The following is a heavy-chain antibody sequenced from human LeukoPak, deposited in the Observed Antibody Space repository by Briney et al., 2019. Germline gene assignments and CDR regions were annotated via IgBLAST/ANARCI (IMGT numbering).Heavy chain of an antibody. Sequence: PGVSLRLPCAASGFTFSDYYMSWIRQAPGKGLDGVSYISSSGSTIYYAASVKGRFTISRDKAKNSLYLQMNSLSAEDTAVYYCASFLRYDYQSPLDYWGQGTLVTVSS. J-gene: IGHJ4*02. V-gene: IGHV3-11*01. CDR3: ASFLRYDYQSPLDY. CDR1: GFTFSDYY. CDR2: ISSSGSTI. D-gene: IGHD5-12*01.